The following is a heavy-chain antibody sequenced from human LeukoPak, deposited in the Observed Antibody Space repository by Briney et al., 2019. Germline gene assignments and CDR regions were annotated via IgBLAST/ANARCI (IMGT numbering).Heavy chain of an antibody. CDR3: AKDRPNYHESNGHYYRPNGDY. J-gene: IGHJ4*02. V-gene: IGHV3-23*01. D-gene: IGHD3-22*01. CDR1: GFTFGIYA. CDR2: ITSNGAGT. Sequence: GGSRRLACAASGFTFGIYAMSWVRQAPGKVLEWVSSITSNGAGTFYADSVNDRFTISRDNSKKTLYLQMSRLRAEDTAMYYCAKDRPNYHESNGHYYRPNGDYWGQGTLVTVSS.